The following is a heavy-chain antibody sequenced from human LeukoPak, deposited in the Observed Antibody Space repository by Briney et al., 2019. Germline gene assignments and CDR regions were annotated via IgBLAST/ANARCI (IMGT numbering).Heavy chain of an antibody. CDR2: ISGSGDNT. D-gene: IGHD3-3*01. CDR3: ATGLNYDFWSGLSNDAFDI. V-gene: IGHV3-23*01. Sequence: GGSLRLSCAASGFTFSSYAMNWVRQAPGKGLEWISSISGSGDNTYYADSVKGRFTISRDNSKNTLYLQMNSLRAEDTAVYYCATGLNYDFWSGLSNDAFDIWGQGTMVTVSS. CDR1: GFTFSSYA. J-gene: IGHJ3*02.